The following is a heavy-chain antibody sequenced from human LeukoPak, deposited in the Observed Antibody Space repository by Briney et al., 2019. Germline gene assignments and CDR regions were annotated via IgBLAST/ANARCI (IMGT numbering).Heavy chain of an antibody. V-gene: IGHV3-53*04. J-gene: IGHJ4*02. CDR1: GFAFDIYW. CDR3: AREVNCSGGSCYSGYFDY. D-gene: IGHD2-15*01. Sequence: GGSLRLSCAASGFAFDIYWMTWVRQAPGKGLEWVSVIYSGGSTYYADSVKGRFTISRHNSKNTLYLQMNSLRAEDTAVYYCAREVNCSGGSCYSGYFDYWGQGTLVTVSS. CDR2: IYSGGST.